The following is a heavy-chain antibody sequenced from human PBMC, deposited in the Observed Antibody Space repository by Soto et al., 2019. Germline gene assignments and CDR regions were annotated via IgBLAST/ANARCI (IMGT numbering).Heavy chain of an antibody. CDR2: INPSGGST. V-gene: IGHV1-46*01. CDR1: RYTFTSYY. J-gene: IGHJ5*02. D-gene: IGHD3-10*01. CDR3: ARETPPGGFDP. Sequence: ASVKVSCKASRYTFTSYYMHWVRQAPGQGLEWMGIINPSGGSTSYAQKFQGRVTMTRDTSTSTVYMELSSLRSEDTAVYYCARETPPGGFDPWGQGTLVTVSS.